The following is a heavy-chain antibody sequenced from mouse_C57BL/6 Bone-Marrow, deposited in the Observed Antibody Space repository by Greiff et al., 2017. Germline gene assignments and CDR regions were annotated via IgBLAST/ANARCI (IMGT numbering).Heavy chain of an antibody. CDR3: TRGGVYDYDGGGYYYAMGY. CDR2: ISSGGDYI. V-gene: IGHV5-9-1*02. CDR1: GFTFSSYA. Sequence: DVMLVESGEGLVKPGGSLKLSCAASGFTFSSYAMSWVRQTPEKRLEWVAYISSGGDYIYYADTVKGRFTISRDNARNTLYLQMSSLKSEDTAMYYCTRGGVYDYDGGGYYYAMGYGGQGTSVTVSS. J-gene: IGHJ4*01. D-gene: IGHD2-4*01.